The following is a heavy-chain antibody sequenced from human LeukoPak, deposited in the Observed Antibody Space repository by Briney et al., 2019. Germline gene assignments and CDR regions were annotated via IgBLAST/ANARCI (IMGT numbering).Heavy chain of an antibody. Sequence: SETLSLTCIVSGVSISSHYWSWVRQPPGKGLEWIAYINYSGDTNYNPSLKSRVAISIDTSKNQFSLKLSSVTAADTAVYYCSRFGRSSSYYFDYWGQGTLVTVSS. V-gene: IGHV4-59*11. CDR1: GVSISSHY. D-gene: IGHD6-6*01. CDR3: SRFGRSSSYYFDY. J-gene: IGHJ4*02. CDR2: INYSGDT.